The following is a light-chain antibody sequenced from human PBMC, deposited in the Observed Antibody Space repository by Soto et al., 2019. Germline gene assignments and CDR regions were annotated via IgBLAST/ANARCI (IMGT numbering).Light chain of an antibody. V-gene: IGKV1-33*01. CDR3: QQYDRLPIT. CDR1: QDITNF. J-gene: IGKJ5*01. CDR2: DTS. Sequence: DLQMTQSPSSLSASVGDRVTITCQASQDITNFVGWYQQTPGKAPKLLIYDTSNLGTGVPSRFTGSGSGTHFTLTITSLQHEDLATYYCQQYDRLPITCGQGTLMDIK.